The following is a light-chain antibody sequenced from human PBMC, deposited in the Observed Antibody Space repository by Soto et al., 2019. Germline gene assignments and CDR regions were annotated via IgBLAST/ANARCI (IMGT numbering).Light chain of an antibody. J-gene: IGKJ4*01. CDR2: GAS. Sequence: EIVLTQSPGTLSLSPGERATLSCRASQSVTSSFLAWYQQKPGQAPRLLIDGASSRATGIPDRFSGSGSGTDFTLTISRLEPEDFAVYYGQQYDSSLTFGGGTQVEIK. CDR1: QSVTSSF. V-gene: IGKV3-20*01. CDR3: QQYDSSLT.